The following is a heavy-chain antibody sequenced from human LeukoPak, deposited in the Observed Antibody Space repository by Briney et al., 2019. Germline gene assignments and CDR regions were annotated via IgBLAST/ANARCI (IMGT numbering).Heavy chain of an antibody. CDR2: IYYSGRT. J-gene: IGHJ4*02. CDR3: ARDTGYSYALYYFDY. D-gene: IGHD5-18*01. Sequence: SETLSLTCTVSGGSISSSSYYWGWIRQPPGKGLEWIGSIYYSGRTYYNPSLKSRVTISVDTSKNQFSLKLSSVTAADTAVYYCARDTGYSYALYYFDYWGQGTLVTVSS. V-gene: IGHV4-39*01. CDR1: GGSISSSSYY.